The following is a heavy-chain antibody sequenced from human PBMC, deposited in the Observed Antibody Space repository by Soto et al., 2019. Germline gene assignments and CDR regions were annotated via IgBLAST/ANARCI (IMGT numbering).Heavy chain of an antibody. CDR1: GGSISSYY. CDR3: ARDSYDYYGSGSYQYNWFDP. Sequence: PSETLSLTCTVSGGSISSYYWSWIRQPPGKGLEWIGYIYYSGSTNYNPSLKSRVTISVDTSKNQFSLKLSSVTAADTAVYYCARDSYDYYGSGSYQYNWFDPWGQGTLVTVS. J-gene: IGHJ5*02. D-gene: IGHD3-10*01. CDR2: IYYSGST. V-gene: IGHV4-59*01.